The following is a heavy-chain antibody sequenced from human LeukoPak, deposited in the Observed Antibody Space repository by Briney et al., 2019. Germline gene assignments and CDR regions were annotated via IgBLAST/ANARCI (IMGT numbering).Heavy chain of an antibody. D-gene: IGHD3-22*01. CDR2: ISYDGSNK. Sequence: GGSLRLSCAASGFTFSSYAMHWVRQAPGKGLEWVAVISYDGSNKYYADSVKGRFTISRDNSKNTLYLQMNSLRAEDTAVYYCARSPPIYYYDCSGYYYSPYYYGMDVWGQGTTVTVSS. CDR1: GFTFSSYA. CDR3: ARSPPIYYYDCSGYYYSPYYYGMDV. J-gene: IGHJ6*02. V-gene: IGHV3-30-3*01.